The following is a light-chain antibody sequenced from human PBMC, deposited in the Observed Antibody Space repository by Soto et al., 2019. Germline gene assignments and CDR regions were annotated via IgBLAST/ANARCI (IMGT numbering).Light chain of an antibody. J-gene: IGKJ4*01. Sequence: DIVMTQSPDSLAVSLSERATINCKSSQSVLYNSDNKNYLAWYQQKAGQPPKLLIYWASTRDSGVPDRFSGSGSGADFTLTISNLQAEDVAVYYCQQYYTTLSFGGGTKVEIK. V-gene: IGKV4-1*01. CDR1: QSVLYNSDNKNY. CDR3: QQYYTTLS. CDR2: WAS.